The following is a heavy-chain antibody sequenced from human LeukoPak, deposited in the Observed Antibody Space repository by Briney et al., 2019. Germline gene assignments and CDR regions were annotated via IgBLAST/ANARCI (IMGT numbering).Heavy chain of an antibody. J-gene: IGHJ5*01. V-gene: IGHV3-30*03. CDR1: GFTFSRYG. Sequence: GGSLRLSCAASGFTFSRYGMHWLRQAPGKGLEWVAVISHDGINTHYPGSVRGRFTVSRDNSKGTLFLQMDNLRIEDTAVYYCARDAGSAWVTWFDSWGQGSLVTVSS. D-gene: IGHD6-19*01. CDR2: ISHDGINT. CDR3: ARDAGSAWVTWFDS.